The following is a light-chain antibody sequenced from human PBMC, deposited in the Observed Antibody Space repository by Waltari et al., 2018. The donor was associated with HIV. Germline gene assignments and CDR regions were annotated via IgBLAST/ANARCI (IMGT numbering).Light chain of an antibody. V-gene: IGLV3-21*02. J-gene: IGLJ2*01. CDR2: DDS. CDR3: QVWDTAATEHVT. CDR1: NFGSKR. Sequence: SYLLAQPPSVSVAPGQTAILTCGGNNFGSKRVHWYLQKPGQAPLLIVYDDSDRPSGVPVRFSGSNSGNTATLTISGVEAGDEADYFCQVWDTAATEHVTFGGGTKLSVL.